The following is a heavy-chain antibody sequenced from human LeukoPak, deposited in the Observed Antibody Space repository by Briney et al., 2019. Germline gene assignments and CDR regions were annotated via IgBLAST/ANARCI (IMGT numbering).Heavy chain of an antibody. Sequence: SEALSLTCTVSGGSISSRNYYWGWIRQPPGKGLEWIASSDYSGSTYYNPSLKSRVTISVDTSKTQFSLKVSSVTAAETAVYYCARPGSRHGWYYFDYWGHGALVTVSS. V-gene: IGHV4-39*01. CDR2: SDYSGST. D-gene: IGHD6-19*01. CDR1: GGSISSRNYY. CDR3: ARPGSRHGWYYFDY. J-gene: IGHJ4*01.